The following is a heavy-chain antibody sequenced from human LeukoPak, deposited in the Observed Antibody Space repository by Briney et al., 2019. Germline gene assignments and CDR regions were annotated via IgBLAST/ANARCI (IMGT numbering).Heavy chain of an antibody. V-gene: IGHV1-46*01. CDR1: GGTFSSYA. J-gene: IGHJ6*03. D-gene: IGHD6-13*01. Sequence: ASVKVSCKASGGTFSSYAISWVRQAPGQGLEWMGIINPSGGSTSYAQKFQGRVTMTRDMSTSTVYMELSSLRSEDTAVYYCASTDGRIAAAGDYYYYYMDVWGKGTTVTISS. CDR2: INPSGGST. CDR3: ASTDGRIAAAGDYYYYYMDV.